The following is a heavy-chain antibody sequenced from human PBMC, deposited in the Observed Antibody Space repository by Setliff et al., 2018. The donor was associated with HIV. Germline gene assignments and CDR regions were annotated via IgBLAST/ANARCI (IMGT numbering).Heavy chain of an antibody. CDR3: ARVRVAAVAPYFDF. J-gene: IGHJ4*02. D-gene: IGHD6-13*01. CDR2: INSNGGST. CDR1: GFTFSTYS. V-gene: IGHV3-64*02. Sequence: GGSLRLSCAASGFTFSTYSMNWVRQAPGKGLEYVSAINSNGGSTYYADSVKGRFTISRDNSKSTVYLQMGSLRAEDMAVYYCARVRVAAVAPYFDFWGQGALVTVSS.